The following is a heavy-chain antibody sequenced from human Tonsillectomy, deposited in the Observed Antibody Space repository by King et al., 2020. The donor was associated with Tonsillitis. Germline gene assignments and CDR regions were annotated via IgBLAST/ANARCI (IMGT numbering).Heavy chain of an antibody. CDR2: ISGSGGST. CDR3: AKDAYYDILNGGDAFDI. D-gene: IGHD3-9*01. CDR1: GFTFSSYA. Sequence: VQLVESGGGLVQPGGSLRLSCAASGFTFSSYAMSWVRQAPGKGLEWVAAISGSGGSTYYADSVKGRFTISRDNSKNTLYLQMNSLRAEDTAVYHCAKDAYYDILNGGDAFDIWGQGTMVTVSS. V-gene: IGHV3-23*04. J-gene: IGHJ3*02.